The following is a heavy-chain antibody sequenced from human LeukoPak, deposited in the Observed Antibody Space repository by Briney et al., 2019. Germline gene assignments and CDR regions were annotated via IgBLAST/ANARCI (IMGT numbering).Heavy chain of an antibody. V-gene: IGHV3-23*01. Sequence: GGSLRLSCAASGFTFSSYAMSWVRQAPGKGLEWVSAISGSGGSTYYADSVKGRFTISRDNSKNTLYLQMNSPRAEDTAVYHCAKRLYYYDSSGSSPDYWGQRTLVTVSS. D-gene: IGHD3-22*01. J-gene: IGHJ4*02. CDR1: GFTFSSYA. CDR2: ISGSGGST. CDR3: AKRLYYYDSSGSSPDY.